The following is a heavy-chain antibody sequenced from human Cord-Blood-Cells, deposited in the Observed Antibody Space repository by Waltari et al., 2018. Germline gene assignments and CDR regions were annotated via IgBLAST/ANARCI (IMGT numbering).Heavy chain of an antibody. D-gene: IGHD3-22*01. CDR2: ISYDGSNK. J-gene: IGHJ4*02. V-gene: IGHV3-30-3*01. CDR1: GFTFSSYA. CDR3: ARDPYDSSGYYFDY. Sequence: QVQLVESGGGVVQPGRSLTLSCAASGFTFSSYAMHWVRPAPGTGLEWVAVISYDGSNKYYADSVKGRFTISRDNSKNTLYLQMNSLRAEDTAVYYCARDPYDSSGYYFDYWGQGTLVTVSS.